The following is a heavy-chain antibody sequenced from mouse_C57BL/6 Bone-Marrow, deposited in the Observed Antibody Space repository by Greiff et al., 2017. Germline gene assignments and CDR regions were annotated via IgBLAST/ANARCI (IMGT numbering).Heavy chain of an antibody. J-gene: IGHJ3*01. Sequence: DVHLVESGGGLVKPGGSLKLSCAASGFTFSDYGMHWVRQAPEKGLEWVAFISNLAYSIYYADTVTGRFTISRENAKNTLYLEMSSLRSEDTAMYYCAKGDWIAYWGQGTLVTVS. V-gene: IGHV5-15*01. CDR3: AKGDWIAY. CDR2: ISNLAYSI. CDR1: GFTFSDYG.